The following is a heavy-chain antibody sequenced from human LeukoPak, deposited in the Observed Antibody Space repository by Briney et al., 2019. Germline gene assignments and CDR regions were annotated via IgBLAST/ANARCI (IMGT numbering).Heavy chain of an antibody. V-gene: IGHV3-7*01. J-gene: IGHJ4*02. Sequence: GGSLRLSCAASGFAFSSYWMSWVRQAPGKGLEWVANIKQDGSEKYYVDSVKGRFTISRDNAKNSLYLQMNSLRAEDTAVYYCARDGTSGSYYFDYWGQGTLATVSS. CDR1: GFAFSSYW. D-gene: IGHD3-10*01. CDR2: IKQDGSEK. CDR3: ARDGTSGSYYFDY.